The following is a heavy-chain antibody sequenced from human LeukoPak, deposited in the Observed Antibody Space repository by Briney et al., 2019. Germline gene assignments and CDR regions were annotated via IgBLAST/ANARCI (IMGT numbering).Heavy chain of an antibody. CDR1: GYTSTSYG. CDR3: AREALRGIAAAGTSFVSD. V-gene: IGHV1-18*01. D-gene: IGHD6-13*01. CDR2: SSAYNGNT. J-gene: IGHJ4*02. Sequence: ASVKVSCTASGYTSTSYGISWVRQAPGQGLEWMGWSSAYNGNTNYAQKLQGRVTMTTDTSTSTAYMELRSLRSDDTAVYYCAREALRGIAAAGTSFVSDWGQGALVTVSS.